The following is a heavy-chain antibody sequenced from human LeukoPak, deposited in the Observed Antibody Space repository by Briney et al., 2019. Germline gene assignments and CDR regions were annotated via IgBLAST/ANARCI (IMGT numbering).Heavy chain of an antibody. J-gene: IGHJ6*02. CDR2: IYYSGST. CDR3: ASHYDSSGYYNYYYGMDV. CDR1: GGSISSYY. D-gene: IGHD3-22*01. Sequence: TSETLSLTCTVSGGSISSYYWSWIRQPPGKGLEWIGYIYYSGSTNYNPSLKSRVTISVDTSKNQFSLKLSSVTAADTAVYYCASHYDSSGYYNYYYGMDVWGQGTTVTVSS. V-gene: IGHV4-59*01.